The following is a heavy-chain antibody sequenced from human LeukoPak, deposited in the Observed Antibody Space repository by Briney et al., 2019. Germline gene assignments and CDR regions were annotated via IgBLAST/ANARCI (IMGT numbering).Heavy chain of an antibody. CDR3: ARNRIRFDF. V-gene: IGHV3-7*05. CDR2: IKDDGTET. D-gene: IGHD3-16*02. CDR1: GFTFSSLW. J-gene: IGHJ4*02. Sequence: GGSLRLSCAASGFTFSSLWMSWVRQAPGKGLEWVANIKDDGTETKYVDSVKGRFTISRDNAMNSLFLQMNSLTAEDTAIYYCARNRIRFDFWGQGTLATVSS.